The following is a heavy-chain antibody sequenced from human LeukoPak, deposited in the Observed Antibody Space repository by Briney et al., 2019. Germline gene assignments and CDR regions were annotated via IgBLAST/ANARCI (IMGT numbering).Heavy chain of an antibody. V-gene: IGHV1-2*02. CDR3: ASLYCSGGRCTGYYFDY. J-gene: IGHJ4*02. Sequence: ASVKVSCKASGYTFTGYYMHWVRQAPGQGLEWMGWINPNSGGTNYAQKFQGRVTMTRDTSISTAYMELSRLRSDDTAVYYCASLYCSGGRCTGYYFDYWGQGTLVTVSS. CDR2: INPNSGGT. CDR1: GYTFTGYY. D-gene: IGHD2-15*01.